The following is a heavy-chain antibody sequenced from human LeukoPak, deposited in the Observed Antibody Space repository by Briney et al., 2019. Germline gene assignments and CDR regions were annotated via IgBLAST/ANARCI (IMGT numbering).Heavy chain of an antibody. CDR2: IYRSGST. V-gene: IGHV3-53*01. CDR3: ARDSGHDAFDI. CDR1: GFTFRNYA. Sequence: GGSLRLSCAASGFTFRNYAMHWVRQAPGKGLEWASVIYRSGSTYYADSVKGRFTISRDNSKNTLYLQMNRLRAEDTAVYYCARDSGHDAFDIWGQGTMVTVSS. J-gene: IGHJ3*02.